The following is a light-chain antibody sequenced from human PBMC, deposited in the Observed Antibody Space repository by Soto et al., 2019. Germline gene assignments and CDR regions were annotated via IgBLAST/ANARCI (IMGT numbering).Light chain of an antibody. J-gene: IGLJ7*01. CDR2: GNS. V-gene: IGLV1-40*01. CDR3: QSYDSSLLFV. Sequence: QSVLTQPPSVSGAPGQSVTISCTGSSSNIGAGYDVHWYQQLPGTAPKLLIYGNSNRPSGVPDRYSGFRSGTSASLAITGLQAEDEADYYCQSYDSSLLFVFGAGTQLTVL. CDR1: SSNIGAGYD.